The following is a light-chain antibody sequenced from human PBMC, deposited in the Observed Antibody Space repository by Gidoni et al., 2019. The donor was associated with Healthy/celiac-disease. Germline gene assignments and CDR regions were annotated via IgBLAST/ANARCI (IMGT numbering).Light chain of an antibody. V-gene: IGKV3-11*01. CDR1: QSVSSY. CDR2: DAS. Sequence: ELMLTQSPATLSLSPGERATHSYRASQSVSSYLAWYQQKPGQAPTLLLYDASNRSTGIPARFSGSGSGTDFTLTISSLEPQDFAVYYCQQRSNWPPLTFGGGTKVEIK. J-gene: IGKJ4*01. CDR3: QQRSNWPPLT.